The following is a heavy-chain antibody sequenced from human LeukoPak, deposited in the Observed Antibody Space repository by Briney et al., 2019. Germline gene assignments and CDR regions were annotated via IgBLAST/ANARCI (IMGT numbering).Heavy chain of an antibody. CDR2: VSAYDGNT. Sequence: GASVKVSCKGSGYTFTNSGISWVRQAPGQGLEWMGWVSAYDGNTNYAQKLQGRLTMTTDRSTSTAYMELRSLRSDDTAMYYCARSFARDSDILTGYYIGDYWGQGTLVTVSS. CDR1: GYTFTNSG. V-gene: IGHV1-18*01. CDR3: ARSFARDSDILTGYYIGDY. J-gene: IGHJ4*02. D-gene: IGHD3-9*01.